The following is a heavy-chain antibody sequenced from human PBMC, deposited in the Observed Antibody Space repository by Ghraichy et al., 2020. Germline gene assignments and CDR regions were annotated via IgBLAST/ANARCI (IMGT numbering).Heavy chain of an antibody. Sequence: SETLSLTCTVSGGSISSSSYYWGWIRQPPGKGLEWIGSIYYSGSTYYNPSLKSRVTISVDTSKNQFSLKLSSVTAADTAVYYCATDPVVPAAMGDYYYYYGMDVWGQGTTVTVSS. V-gene: IGHV4-39*01. CDR2: IYYSGST. J-gene: IGHJ6*02. D-gene: IGHD2-2*01. CDR3: ATDPVVPAAMGDYYYYYGMDV. CDR1: GGSISSSSYY.